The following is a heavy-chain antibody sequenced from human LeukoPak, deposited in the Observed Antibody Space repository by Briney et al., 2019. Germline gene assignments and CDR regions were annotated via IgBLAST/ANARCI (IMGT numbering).Heavy chain of an antibody. CDR1: GCTFTSYY. V-gene: IGHV1-46*01. CDR2: INPSGGST. CDR3: ARDRSGSGSYPSYYFDY. D-gene: IGHD3-10*01. Sequence: ASVKVSCKASGCTFTSYYMHWVRQAPGQGLEWMGIINPSGGSTSYAQKFQGRVTMTRDTSTSTVYMELSSLRSEDTAVYYCARDRSGSGSYPSYYFDYWGQGTLVTVSS. J-gene: IGHJ4*02.